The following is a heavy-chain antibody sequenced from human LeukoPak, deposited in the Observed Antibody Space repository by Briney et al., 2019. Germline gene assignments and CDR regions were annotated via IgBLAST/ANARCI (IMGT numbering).Heavy chain of an antibody. J-gene: IGHJ4*02. CDR2: ISTSGSIT. CDR1: GCTFSDYE. V-gene: IGHV3-48*03. Sequence: SGGSLRLSCAASGCTFSDYEINWVRQAPGKGLEWISCISTSGSITYYADSVKGRFTISRDNAKNSLFLQMNTLTAEDTAVYYCARGALHVFDYWGQGTPVTVSS. D-gene: IGHD3-10*02. CDR3: ARGALHVFDY.